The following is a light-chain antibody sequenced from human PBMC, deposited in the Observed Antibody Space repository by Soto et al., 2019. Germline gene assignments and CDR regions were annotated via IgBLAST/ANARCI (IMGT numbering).Light chain of an antibody. CDR2: DVS. V-gene: IGLV2-14*03. J-gene: IGLJ1*01. CDR3: FSYTSSSTLYV. Sequence: QSAPTQPASVSVSPGRSITISCTGTRSDVGGYNYVSWYPHHPGKAPKLMIYDVSNRPSGVSNRFSGSKSGNTASLTIAGLQAEDEDNYYCFSYTSSSTLYVFGTGTKLTVL. CDR1: RSDVGGYNY.